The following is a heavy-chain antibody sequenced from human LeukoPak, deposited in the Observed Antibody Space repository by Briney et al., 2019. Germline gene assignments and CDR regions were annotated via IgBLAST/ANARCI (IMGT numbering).Heavy chain of an antibody. CDR2: ISAYKGNT. J-gene: IGHJ6*03. D-gene: IGHD2-2*01. CDR3: ARDPGEVVVPAAKSGYYYYMDV. Sequence: ASVRVSSKASVYTFTIYGISGGRQAPGQRGGRMGWISAYKGNTNYAQKLQGRGTMTTDTSTSTAYMELRSLRSDDTALYYCARDPGEVVVPAAKSGYYYYMDVWGKGTTVTVSS. V-gene: IGHV1-18*01. CDR1: VYTFTIYG.